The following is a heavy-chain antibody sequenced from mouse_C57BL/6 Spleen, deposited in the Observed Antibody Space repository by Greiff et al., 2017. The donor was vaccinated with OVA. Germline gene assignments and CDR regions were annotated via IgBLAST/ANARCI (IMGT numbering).Heavy chain of an antibody. V-gene: IGHV1-82*01. Sequence: LQESGPELVKPGASVKISCKASGYAFSSSWMNWVKQRPGKGLEWIGRIYPGDGDTNYNGKFKGKATLTADKSSSTAYMQLSSLTSEDSAVYFCAREDYDYDDGYAMDYWGQGTSVTVSS. D-gene: IGHD2-4*01. CDR1: GYAFSSSW. CDR3: AREDYDYDDGYAMDY. CDR2: IYPGDGDT. J-gene: IGHJ4*01.